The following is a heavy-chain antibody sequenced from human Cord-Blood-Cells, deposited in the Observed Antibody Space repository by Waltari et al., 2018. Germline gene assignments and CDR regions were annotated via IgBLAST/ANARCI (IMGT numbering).Heavy chain of an antibody. CDR2: INPNSGCT. J-gene: IGHJ6*04. D-gene: IGHD4-4*01. CDR1: GYTFTGYY. V-gene: IGHV1-2*06. Sequence: QVQLVQSGAEVKKPGASVKVSCKASGYTFTGYYMHWVRQAPGQGPEWMGRINPNSGCTNYAQKFQGRVTMTRDPSISTAYMELSRLGADDSAVYYCARDPHDYSNYGYYYGIDVWSEGTTDTVSS. CDR3: ARDPHDYSNYGYYYGIDV.